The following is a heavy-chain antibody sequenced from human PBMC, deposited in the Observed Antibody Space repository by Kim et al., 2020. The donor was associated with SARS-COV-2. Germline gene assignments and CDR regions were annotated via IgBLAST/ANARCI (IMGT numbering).Heavy chain of an antibody. Sequence: GGSLRLSCAASGFTFSNAWMSWVRQAPGKGLEWVGRIKSKTDGGTTDYAAPVKGRFTISRDDSKNTLYLQMNSLKTEDTAVYYCTTHTPKKGYCSGGSCPTRNKNYYYYYGMDVWGQGNTVTVSS. V-gene: IGHV3-15*01. J-gene: IGHJ6*02. D-gene: IGHD2-15*01. CDR3: TTHTPKKGYCSGGSCPTRNKNYYYYYGMDV. CDR2: IKSKTDGGTT. CDR1: GFTFSNAW.